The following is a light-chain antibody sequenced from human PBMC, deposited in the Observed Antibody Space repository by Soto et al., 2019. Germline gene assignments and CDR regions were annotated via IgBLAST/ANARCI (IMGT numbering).Light chain of an antibody. V-gene: IGKV1-17*01. CDR2: AAS. CDR1: QGIRDD. CDR3: LHHNSYLALT. J-gene: IGKJ4*01. Sequence: DLQMTQSPSSLSASVGDRVTITCRASQGIRDDLGWYQQKPGKAPKRLIYAASTLQSGVPSRFSGSRSGTEFTLTISSLQPEDYSTYYCLHHNSYLALTFGGGTKVEIK.